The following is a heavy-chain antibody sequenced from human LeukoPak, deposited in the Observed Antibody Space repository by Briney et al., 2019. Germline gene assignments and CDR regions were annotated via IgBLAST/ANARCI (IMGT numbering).Heavy chain of an antibody. CDR1: GGSFSGYY. D-gene: IGHD3-3*01. Sequence: PSETLSLTCAVYGGSFSGYYWSWIRQPPGKGLEWIGEINHSGSTSYNPSLKSRVNISVDTSKNQFSLKLSSVTAADTAVYYCARDDFWSRPGDVWGKGTTVTVSS. V-gene: IGHV4-34*01. CDR2: INHSGST. CDR3: ARDDFWSRPGDV. J-gene: IGHJ6*04.